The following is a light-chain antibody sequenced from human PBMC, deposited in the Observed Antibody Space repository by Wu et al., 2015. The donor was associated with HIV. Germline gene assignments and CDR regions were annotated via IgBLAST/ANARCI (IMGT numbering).Light chain of an antibody. Sequence: EIVMTQSPATLSVSPGERATLSCRASQSVSSNLAWYQQKPGQAPRLLIYGASSRATGIPARFSGSESGTESILTISNLQPEDFATYYCQQFVSYPITFGQGTRL. CDR3: QQFVSYPIT. CDR1: QSVSSN. CDR2: GAS. V-gene: IGKV3-15*01. J-gene: IGKJ5*01.